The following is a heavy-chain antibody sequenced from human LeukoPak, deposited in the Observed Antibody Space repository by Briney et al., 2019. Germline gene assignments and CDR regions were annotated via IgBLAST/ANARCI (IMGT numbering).Heavy chain of an antibody. V-gene: IGHV3-30-3*01. CDR1: GFTLSTYA. CDR2: ISYDGSNK. J-gene: IGHJ4*02. CDR3: AREGIVVVPAAIRGFDY. D-gene: IGHD2-2*02. Sequence: PGGSLRLSCAASGFTLSTYAMHWVRQAPGKGLEWVAVISYDGSNKYYADSVKGRFTISSDNSKNTLYLQMNSLRAEDTAVYYCAREGIVVVPAAIRGFDYWGQGTLVTVSS.